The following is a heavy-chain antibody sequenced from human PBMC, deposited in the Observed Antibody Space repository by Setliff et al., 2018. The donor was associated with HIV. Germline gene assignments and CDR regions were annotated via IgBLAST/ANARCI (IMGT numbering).Heavy chain of an antibody. Sequence: GASVKVSCKPSGYTFTTYGLSWVRQAPGQGLEWMGWMNPNSGNTGYAQKFQGRVTMTRNTSIRTAYMELSSLTSEDTALYYCARGPLYGYDRGYFDYWGQGTLVTVSS. J-gene: IGHJ4*02. CDR2: MNPNSGNT. CDR1: GYTFTTYG. V-gene: IGHV1-8*02. D-gene: IGHD5-12*01. CDR3: ARGPLYGYDRGYFDY.